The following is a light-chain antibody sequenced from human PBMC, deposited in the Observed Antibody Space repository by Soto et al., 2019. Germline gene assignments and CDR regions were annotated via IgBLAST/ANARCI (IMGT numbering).Light chain of an antibody. CDR3: MQSIQLLIT. V-gene: IGKV2D-29*01. CDR1: QSLLHSDGKTY. CDR2: EVS. J-gene: IGKJ5*01. Sequence: DIVLTQTPLSLSVTPGQPASISCKSSQSLLHSDGKTYLYWYLQKPDQPPQLLIYEVSNRFFGVPDRFSGSGSGTDFTLEISRVEAEDVGIYYCMQSIQLLITFGQGTRLEIK.